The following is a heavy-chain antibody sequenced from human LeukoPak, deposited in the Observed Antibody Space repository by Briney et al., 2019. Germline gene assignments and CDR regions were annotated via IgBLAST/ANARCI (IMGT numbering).Heavy chain of an antibody. CDR1: GFTFSSYA. CDR3: TRGAYGFGQH. D-gene: IGHD3-16*01. Sequence: GGSLILSCAASGFTFSSYAMSWVRPPAGRGREWVGVVRTNAYGGTRNYAASVKGRFTISRDKSKSTAYLQMNSLKTEDTAVYYCTRGAYGFGQHWGQGTLVTVSS. CDR2: VRTNAYGGTR. J-gene: IGHJ1*01. V-gene: IGHV3-49*04.